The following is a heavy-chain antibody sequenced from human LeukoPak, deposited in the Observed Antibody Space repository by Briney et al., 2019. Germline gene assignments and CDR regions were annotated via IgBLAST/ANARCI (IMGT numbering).Heavy chain of an antibody. CDR3: AKDDGGSCSSTGCYKWFEP. D-gene: IGHD2-2*02. Sequence: GGSLRLSCAVSGFIFSNYAVSWVRQAPGKGLEWVSRISDSGGDTYYADSVKGRFTISRDNSKNTLYLQMSSLRAEDTAVYYCAKDDGGSCSSTGCYKWFEPWGQGTLVTVSS. J-gene: IGHJ5*02. CDR2: ISDSGGDT. V-gene: IGHV3-23*01. CDR1: GFIFSNYA.